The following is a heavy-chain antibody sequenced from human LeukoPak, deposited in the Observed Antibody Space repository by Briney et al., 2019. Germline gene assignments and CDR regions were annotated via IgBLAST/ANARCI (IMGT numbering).Heavy chain of an antibody. Sequence: PGGSLRLSCAASGFTFSSYAMHWVRQAPGKGLEWVAVISYDGSNKYYADSVKGRFTISRDNSKNTLYLQMNSLRAEDTAVYYCARDLDSSGWVVGSDYWGQGTLVTVSS. J-gene: IGHJ4*02. CDR2: ISYDGSNK. V-gene: IGHV3-30-3*01. D-gene: IGHD6-19*01. CDR1: GFTFSSYA. CDR3: ARDLDSSGWVVGSDY.